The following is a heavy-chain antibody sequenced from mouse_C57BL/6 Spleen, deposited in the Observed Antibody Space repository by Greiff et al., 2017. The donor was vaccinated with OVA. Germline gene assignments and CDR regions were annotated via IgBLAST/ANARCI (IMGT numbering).Heavy chain of an antibody. CDR1: GYAFSSSW. CDR2: IYPGDGDT. D-gene: IGHD1-1*01. CDR3: AGYYGSSYDYYAMDY. Sequence: QVQLKESGPELVKPGASVKISCKASGYAFSSSWMNWVKQRPGKGLEWIGRIYPGDGDTNYNGKFKGKATLTADKSSSTAYMQLSSLTSEDSAVYFCAGYYGSSYDYYAMDYWGQGTSVTVSS. V-gene: IGHV1-82*01. J-gene: IGHJ4*01.